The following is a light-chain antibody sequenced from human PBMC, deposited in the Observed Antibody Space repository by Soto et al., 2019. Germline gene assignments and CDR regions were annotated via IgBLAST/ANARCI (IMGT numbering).Light chain of an antibody. Sequence: QSALTQPASVSGSPGQSITISCTGTSSDVGAYDFVSWYQQHPDKAPKLMIYEVSNRPSGVSNRFSGSKSVNTATLTISGLQSEDEADYYCSSYTSSSTRVFGTETKVTVL. J-gene: IGLJ1*01. CDR3: SSYTSSSTRV. CDR2: EVS. V-gene: IGLV2-14*03. CDR1: SSDVGAYDF.